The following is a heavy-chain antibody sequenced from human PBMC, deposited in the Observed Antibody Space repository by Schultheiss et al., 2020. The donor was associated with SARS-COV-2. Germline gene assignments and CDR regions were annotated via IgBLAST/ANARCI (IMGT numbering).Heavy chain of an antibody. CDR1: GFTFSSYA. Sequence: GGSLRLSCSASGFTFSSYAMHWVRQAPGKGLEWVSGISWNSGSIGYADSVKGRFTISRDNAKNSLYLQMNSLRAEDTALYYCAKGDYSNYVGYAFDIWGQGTMVTVSS. D-gene: IGHD4-11*01. CDR2: ISWNSGSI. V-gene: IGHV3-9*01. CDR3: AKGDYSNYVGYAFDI. J-gene: IGHJ3*02.